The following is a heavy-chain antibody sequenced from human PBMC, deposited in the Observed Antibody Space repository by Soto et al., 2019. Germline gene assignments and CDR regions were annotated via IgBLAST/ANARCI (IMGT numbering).Heavy chain of an antibody. Sequence: EVQLLESGGGLVQPGGSLRLSCAASGITISNYPVSWVRQAPGKGLDWVSGISGSGDRRYYADSAKGRFTISKDISRNSLSLQLDSLGVEDTAVYFCVKDDGGYPSTAPHWGQGTLVTVSS. V-gene: IGHV3-23*01. CDR1: GITISNYP. D-gene: IGHD3-22*01. CDR2: ISGSGDRR. CDR3: VKDDGGYPSTAPH. J-gene: IGHJ4*02.